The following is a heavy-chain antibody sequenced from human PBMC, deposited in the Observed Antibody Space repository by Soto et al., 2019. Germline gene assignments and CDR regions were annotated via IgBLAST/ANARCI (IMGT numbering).Heavy chain of an antibody. CDR3: ARGVTMVRGVIHTPYFDY. J-gene: IGHJ4*02. CDR1: AGSISSGGYY. V-gene: IGHV4-31*03. Sequence: VQPQESGPGLVKPSQTLSLTCTVSAGSISSGGYYWSWIRQHPGKGLEWIGYIYYSGSTYYNPSLKSRVTISVDTSKNQFSLKLSSVTAADTAVYYCARGVTMVRGVIHTPYFDYWGQGTLVTVSS. D-gene: IGHD3-10*01. CDR2: IYYSGST.